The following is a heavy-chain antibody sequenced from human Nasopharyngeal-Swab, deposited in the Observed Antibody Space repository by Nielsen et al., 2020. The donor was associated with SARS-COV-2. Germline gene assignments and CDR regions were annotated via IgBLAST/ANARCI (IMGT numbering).Heavy chain of an antibody. CDR1: GGSIRGYY. V-gene: IGHV4-59*01. CDR3: ARDRPNYGMDV. J-gene: IGHJ6*02. CDR2: IYYTGST. Sequence: SETLSLTCTVSGGSIRGYYWSWIRQPPGKGLEGCGNIYYTGSTKYNPSLKSRVTISIDTSKNQFSLKLSSVTAADTAVYYCARDRPNYGMDVWGRGTTVTVSS.